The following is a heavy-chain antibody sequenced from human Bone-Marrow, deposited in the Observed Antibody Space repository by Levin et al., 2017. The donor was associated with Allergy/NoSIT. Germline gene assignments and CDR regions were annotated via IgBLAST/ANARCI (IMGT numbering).Heavy chain of an antibody. J-gene: IGHJ4*02. Sequence: SETLSLTCTVSGGSVSSDTYYWSWIRQPPGKGLEWIGYISSSGRTYYNPSLLSRVTISLHTSKNQFSLRLTSVTPADTAVYYCARDDYSDFTGWIWGQGSLVTVSS. V-gene: IGHV4-61*01. D-gene: IGHD3-9*01. CDR2: ISSSGRT. CDR3: ARDDYSDFTGWI. CDR1: GGSVSSDTYY.